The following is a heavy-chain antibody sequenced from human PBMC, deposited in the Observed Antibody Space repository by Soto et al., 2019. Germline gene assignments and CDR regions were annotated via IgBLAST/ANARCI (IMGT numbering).Heavy chain of an antibody. Sequence: ASVKVSCKASGYTFTSYGISWVRQAPGQGLEWMGWISAYNGNTNYAQKLQGRVTMTTDTSTSTAYMELRSLRSDDTAVYYCAKIRAAMAFPDAFDICGQGTMVTVS. CDR2: ISAYNGNT. J-gene: IGHJ3*02. D-gene: IGHD2-2*01. CDR1: GYTFTSYG. CDR3: AKIRAAMAFPDAFDI. V-gene: IGHV1-18*01.